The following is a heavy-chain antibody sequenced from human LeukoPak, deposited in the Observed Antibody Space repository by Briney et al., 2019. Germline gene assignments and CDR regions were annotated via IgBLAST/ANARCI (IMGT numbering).Heavy chain of an antibody. J-gene: IGHJ4*02. CDR3: AKERAGYTNPYYFDY. V-gene: IGHV3-74*01. Sequence: GGSLRLSCAASGFTFSSYWMHWVRQAPGKGLVWVSRVNPDGSHTAYADFVRGRFTISRDNSKNTLYLHMNSLRAEDTAVYYCAKERAGYTNPYYFDYWGQGTLVTVSS. CDR1: GFTFSSYW. CDR2: VNPDGSHT. D-gene: IGHD3-16*02.